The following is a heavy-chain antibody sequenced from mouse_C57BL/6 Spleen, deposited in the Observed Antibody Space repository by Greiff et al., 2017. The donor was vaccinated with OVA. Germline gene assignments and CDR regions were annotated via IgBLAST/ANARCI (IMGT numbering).Heavy chain of an antibody. CDR3: ARFGYDGGDY. J-gene: IGHJ2*01. D-gene: IGHD2-2*01. Sequence: EVQGVESGGGLVQPGGSLSLSCAASGFTFTDYYMSWVRQPPGKALEWLGFIRNKANGYTTEYSASVKGRFTISRDNSQSILYRQMNALRAEDSATYYCARFGYDGGDYWGQGTTLTVSS. CDR1: GFTFTDYY. V-gene: IGHV7-3*01. CDR2: IRNKANGYTT.